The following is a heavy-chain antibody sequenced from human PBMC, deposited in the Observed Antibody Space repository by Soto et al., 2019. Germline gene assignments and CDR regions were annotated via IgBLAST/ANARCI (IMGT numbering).Heavy chain of an antibody. D-gene: IGHD7-27*01. CDR1: GGTFKNFN. Sequence: QVQLVQSGAEVKKPGSSVKVSCKASGGTFKNFNFNWVRQAPGQGLEWMGGIIPMFGTADYAQRFQGRVTSTADDSTSTAYMELSSLRSEDTAVYYCARDETGDSYYYYYGMDVWGQGTTVTVSS. CDR3: ARDETGDSYYYYYGMDV. CDR2: IIPMFGTA. J-gene: IGHJ6*02. V-gene: IGHV1-69*01.